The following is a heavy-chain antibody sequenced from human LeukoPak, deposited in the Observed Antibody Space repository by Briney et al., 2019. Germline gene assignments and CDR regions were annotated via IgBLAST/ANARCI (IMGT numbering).Heavy chain of an antibody. V-gene: IGHV4-38-2*02. Sequence: SETLSLTCTVSGYSISSGYYWGWIRQPPGKGLEWIGSIYHSGSTYYNPSLKSRVTISVDTSKNQFSLKLSSVTAADTAVYYCARYVRGYDILTGYPNNWFDPWGQGTLVTVSS. CDR2: IYHSGST. J-gene: IGHJ5*02. CDR1: GYSISSGYY. D-gene: IGHD3-9*01. CDR3: ARYVRGYDILTGYPNNWFDP.